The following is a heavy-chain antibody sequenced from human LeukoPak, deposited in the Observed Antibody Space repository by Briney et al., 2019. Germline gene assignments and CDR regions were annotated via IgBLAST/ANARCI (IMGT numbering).Heavy chain of an antibody. D-gene: IGHD3-10*01. CDR3: ARGGITMVRGRVGMDV. V-gene: IGHV4-34*01. J-gene: IGHJ6*02. CDR2: INHSGCT. Sequence: PSETLSLTCAVYGGSFSEYHWTWIRQPPGKGLDWIGEINHSGCTNSYPSLTSRVTMSVDTSKNQFFLNLRSVTAADTAIYYCARGGITMVRGRVGMDVWGQGTTVTVSS. CDR1: GGSFSEYH.